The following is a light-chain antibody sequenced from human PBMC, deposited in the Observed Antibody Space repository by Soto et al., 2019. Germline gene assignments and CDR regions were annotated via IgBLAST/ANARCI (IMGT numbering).Light chain of an antibody. V-gene: IGLV2-8*01. CDR2: EVT. J-gene: IGLJ1*01. CDR3: SSYAGSKNRYV. Sequence: QCALTQAPSESGSRGQSVTISCTGTSSDVGGYNFVSWYQQHPGKAPKVILYEVTKRPSGVPDRFSGSKSGNTASLTVSGLQTEDEAHYYCSSYAGSKNRYVFGTGTKVTVL. CDR1: SSDVGGYNF.